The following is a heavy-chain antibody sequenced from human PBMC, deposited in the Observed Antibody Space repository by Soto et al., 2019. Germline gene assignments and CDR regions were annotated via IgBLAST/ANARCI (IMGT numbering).Heavy chain of an antibody. V-gene: IGHV1-24*01. CDR1: GYTLTELS. Sequence: ASVKVSCKVSGYTLTELSMHWVRQAPGKGLEWMGGFDPEDGETIYAQKFQGRVTMTEDTSTDTAYMELSSLRSEDTAVYYCPPPFPMIVVFMPADDAFDIWGQGTMVTVSS. J-gene: IGHJ3*02. CDR2: FDPEDGET. CDR3: PPPFPMIVVFMPADDAFDI. D-gene: IGHD3-22*01.